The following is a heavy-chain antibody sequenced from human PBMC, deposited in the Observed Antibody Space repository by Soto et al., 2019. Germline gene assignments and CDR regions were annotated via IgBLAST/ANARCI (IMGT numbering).Heavy chain of an antibody. J-gene: IGHJ1*01. CDR3: ARDSG. CDR1: GFTFSSYA. V-gene: IGHV3-33*01. Sequence: PGGSLRLSCAASGFTFSSYAMHWVRQAPGKGLEWVGFIWYDGSNTYFADSVKGRFTISRDNSKNTLYLQMNSLRAEDTAVYYCARDSGWGQGTLVTVSS. CDR2: IWYDGSNT.